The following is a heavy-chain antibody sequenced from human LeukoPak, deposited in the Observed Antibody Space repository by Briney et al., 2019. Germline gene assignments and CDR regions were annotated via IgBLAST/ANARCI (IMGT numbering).Heavy chain of an antibody. D-gene: IGHD4-17*01. V-gene: IGHV1-2*02. J-gene: IGHJ5*02. CDR1: GYTFTGYY. Sequence: GASVKVSCKASGYTFTGYYMHWVRQAPGQGLEWMGWINPNSGGTNYAQKFQGRVTMTRDTSISTAYMELSRLRSDDTAVYYCARDWGTVTTNWFDPWGQGTLVTVSS. CDR2: INPNSGGT. CDR3: ARDWGTVTTNWFDP.